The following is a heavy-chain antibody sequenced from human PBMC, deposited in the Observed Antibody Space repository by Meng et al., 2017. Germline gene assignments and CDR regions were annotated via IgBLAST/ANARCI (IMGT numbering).Heavy chain of an antibody. J-gene: IGHJ6*02. D-gene: IGHD6-13*01. CDR1: GGTFSSYT. Sequence: SVKVSCKASGGTFSSYTISWVRQAPGQGREWMGRIIPILGIANYAQKFQGRVTITADKSTSTAYMELSSLRSEDTAVYYCAREWYSSSWFLPDYYYGMDVWGQGTTVTVSS. V-gene: IGHV1-69*04. CDR3: AREWYSSSWFLPDYYYGMDV. CDR2: IIPILGIA.